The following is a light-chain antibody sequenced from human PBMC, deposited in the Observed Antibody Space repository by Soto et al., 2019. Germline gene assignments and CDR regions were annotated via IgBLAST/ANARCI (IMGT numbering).Light chain of an antibody. CDR3: QQHFSNPRT. V-gene: IGKV4-1*01. CDR1: QSILYSSNNKNY. CDR2: WAS. J-gene: IGKJ4*01. Sequence: DIVMTQSPDSLAVSLGERATINCKSSQSILYSSNNKNYLTWYQQKPGQPPKLLIYWASTRESGVPDRFTGSGSGTDFTLTISSLQAEDVAVYYCQQHFSNPRTFGGGTKVEIK.